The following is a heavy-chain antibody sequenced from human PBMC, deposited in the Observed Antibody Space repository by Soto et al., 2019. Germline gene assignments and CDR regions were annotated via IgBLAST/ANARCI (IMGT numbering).Heavy chain of an antibody. D-gene: IGHD6-13*01. CDR2: ISYDGSNK. V-gene: IGHV3-30-3*01. CDR1: GFTFSSYA. Sequence: HPGGSLRLSCAASGFTFSSYAMHWVRQAPGKGLEWVAVISYDGSNKYYADSVKGRFTISRDNSKNTLYLQMNSLRAEDTAVYYCARWAKGSFEIYGMDVWGQGTTVTVSS. J-gene: IGHJ6*02. CDR3: ARWAKGSFEIYGMDV.